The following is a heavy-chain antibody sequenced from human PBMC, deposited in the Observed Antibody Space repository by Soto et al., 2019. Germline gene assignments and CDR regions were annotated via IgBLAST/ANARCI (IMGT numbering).Heavy chain of an antibody. CDR3: ARDKVATILTYYFDY. CDR2: ISYDGSNK. Sequence: PGGSLRLSCAASGFTFSSYAMHWVRQAPGKRLEWVAVISYDGSNKYYADSVKGRFTISRDNSKNTLYLQMNSLRAEDTAVYYCARDKVATILTYYFDYWGQGTLVTVSS. J-gene: IGHJ4*02. D-gene: IGHD5-12*01. CDR1: GFTFSSYA. V-gene: IGHV3-30-3*01.